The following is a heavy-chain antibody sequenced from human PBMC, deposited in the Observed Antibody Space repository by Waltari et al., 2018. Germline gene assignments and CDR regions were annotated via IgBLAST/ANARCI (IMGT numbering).Heavy chain of an antibody. D-gene: IGHD3-22*01. CDR2: IYYSGST. CDR3: ARGSPTYYYDSSGYYDAFDI. CDR1: GGSISSYY. V-gene: IGHV4-59*01. Sequence: QVQLQESGPGLVKPSETLSLTCTVSGGSISSYYWSWIRQPPGKGLEWIGYIYYSGSTNYNPSLKSRVTISVDTSKNQFSLKLSSVTAADTAVYYCARGSPTYYYDSSGYYDAFDIWGQGTMVTVSS. J-gene: IGHJ3*02.